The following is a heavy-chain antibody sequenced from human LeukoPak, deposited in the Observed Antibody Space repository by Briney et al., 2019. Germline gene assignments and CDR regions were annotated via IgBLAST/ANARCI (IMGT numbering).Heavy chain of an antibody. CDR1: GFSFGSYW. D-gene: IGHD3-10*01. J-gene: IGHJ4*02. CDR3: VRSLERFGTRDY. V-gene: IGHV3-7*01. CDR2: INQAGSEK. Sequence: GGSLRLSCAASGFSFGSYWMTWVRQAPGKGLEWVANINQAGSEKYYMDSVKGRFTISRDNAKKSLFLQMNSLTAEDTGLYYCVRSLERFGTRDYWGQGTLVTVSS.